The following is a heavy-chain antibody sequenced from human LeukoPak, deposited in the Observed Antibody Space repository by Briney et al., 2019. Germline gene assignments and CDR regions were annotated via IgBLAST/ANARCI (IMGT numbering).Heavy chain of an antibody. CDR3: ARHTSNDSSGYWPLDF. Sequence: GESLKISFKGSGYTFTSYWIGWMRQIPGKGLEWMAIIYPGDSYTRNSPSFQGQVTISADKSISTAYLQWSSLKASDTAMYYCARHTSNDSSGYWPLDFWGQGTLVTVSS. CDR2: IYPGDSYT. J-gene: IGHJ4*02. D-gene: IGHD3-22*01. V-gene: IGHV5-51*01. CDR1: GYTFTSYW.